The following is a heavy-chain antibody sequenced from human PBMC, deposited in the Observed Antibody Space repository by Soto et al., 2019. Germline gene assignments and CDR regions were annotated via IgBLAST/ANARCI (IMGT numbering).Heavy chain of an antibody. CDR2: IYWDDDK. V-gene: IGHV2-5*02. CDR1: GFSLSSTRMA. J-gene: IGHJ4*02. Sequence: QITLKESGPTLVKPTQTLTLTCTFSGFSLSSTRMAVGWLRQPPGKPLEWLALIYWDDDKRYSPFLKSRLTITKDTSKNQVVLTMSNMDPVDTARYYCAHIVVAGLGYYFDYWGQGTLVTVSS. CDR3: AHIVVAGLGYYFDY. D-gene: IGHD6-19*01.